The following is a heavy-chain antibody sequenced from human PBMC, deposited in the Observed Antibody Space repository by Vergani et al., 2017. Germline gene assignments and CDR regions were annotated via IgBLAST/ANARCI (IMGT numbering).Heavy chain of an antibody. CDR1: GFTFSDFS. J-gene: IGHJ6*02. D-gene: IGHD2-8*01. CDR3: ARDCTSGGCPDNYGMDV. Sequence: EVQLVESGGGVVQPGRSLRLSCAASGFTFSDFSMSWVRQAPGKGLEWVAFIGSSGPYINYADSVKGRFIISRDNTNNSLFLQLRSLRAEDAAVYYCARDCTSGGCPDNYGMDVWGQGATVTVS. V-gene: IGHV3-21*06. CDR2: IGSSGPYI.